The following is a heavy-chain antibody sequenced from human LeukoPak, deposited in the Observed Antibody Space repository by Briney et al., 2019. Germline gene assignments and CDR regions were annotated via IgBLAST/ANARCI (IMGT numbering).Heavy chain of an antibody. J-gene: IGHJ4*02. CDR3: VTGLVGSTNY. CDR1: GFTFSNYN. V-gene: IGHV3-48*02. CDR2: VISSGTT. D-gene: IGHD1-26*01. Sequence: GGSLRLSCAASGFTFSNYNMAWVRQAPGKGLEWVSHVISSGTTYYADSVKGRFTISRDNAKNSLYLQMNSLRDEDTAVYYCVTGLVGSTNYWGKGTLVTVSS.